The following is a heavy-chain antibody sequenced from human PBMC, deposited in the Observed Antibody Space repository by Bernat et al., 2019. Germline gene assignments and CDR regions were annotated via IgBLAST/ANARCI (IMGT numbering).Heavy chain of an antibody. Sequence: QVQLQQWGAGLLKPSETLSLTCAVYGGSFSGYYWSWIRQPPGKGLEWIGEINHSGSTNYNPSLKSRVTISVDTSKNQFSLKLSSVTAADTVVYYCARGRLQADYYYGMDVWGQGTTVTVSS. CDR3: ARGRLQADYYYGMDV. V-gene: IGHV4-34*01. CDR2: INHSGST. D-gene: IGHD5-24*01. CDR1: GGSFSGYY. J-gene: IGHJ6*02.